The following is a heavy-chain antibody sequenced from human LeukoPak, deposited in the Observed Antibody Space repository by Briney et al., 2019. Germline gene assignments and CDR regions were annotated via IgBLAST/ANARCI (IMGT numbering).Heavy chain of an antibody. CDR1: GFTFSSYS. V-gene: IGHV3-21*01. Sequence: PGGSLRLSCAASGFTFSSYSMNWVRQAPGKGLDWVSSISSSSSYIYYADSVKGRFTISRDNAKNSLYLQMNSLRAEDTAVYYCARALGGSTGAFDIWGQGTMVTVSS. CDR3: ARALGGSTGAFDI. J-gene: IGHJ3*02. D-gene: IGHD3-16*01. CDR2: ISSSSSYI.